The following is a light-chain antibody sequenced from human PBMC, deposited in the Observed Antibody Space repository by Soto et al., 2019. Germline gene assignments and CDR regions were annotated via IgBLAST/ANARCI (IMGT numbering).Light chain of an antibody. Sequence: EIVLTQSPGTLSLSPGERATLSCRASQSVSNNYLAWYQQKPGQAPRLLIYGASNRATGIPDRFSGSGSGTAFTLTISRLEPEDFAVYYCQQYKNWPLTFGGGTKVEIK. J-gene: IGKJ4*01. CDR3: QQYKNWPLT. CDR2: GAS. CDR1: QSVSNNY. V-gene: IGKV3-20*01.